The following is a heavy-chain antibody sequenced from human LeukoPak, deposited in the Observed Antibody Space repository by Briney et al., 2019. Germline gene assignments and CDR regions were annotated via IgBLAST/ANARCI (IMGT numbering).Heavy chain of an antibody. CDR3: AKVVEGFGEFVYYFDY. V-gene: IGHV3-7*03. CDR2: IKKDGSEK. J-gene: IGHJ4*02. Sequence: GGSLRLSCAASGFTFSSYWMSWVRQAPGKGLEWVANIKKDGSEKYYVDSVKGRFTISRDNAKKSLYLQMNSLRAEDTAVYYCAKVVEGFGEFVYYFDYWGQGTLVTVSS. CDR1: GFTFSSYW. D-gene: IGHD3-10*01.